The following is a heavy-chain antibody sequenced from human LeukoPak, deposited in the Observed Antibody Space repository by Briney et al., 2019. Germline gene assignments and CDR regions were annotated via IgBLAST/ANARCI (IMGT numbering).Heavy chain of an antibody. J-gene: IGHJ5*02. Sequence: SETLSLTCAVYGGSLSSTYWSWIRQPPGKGLEWIGEINHRGSTNCNPTLKSRVAISVDTSKNQFTPKQSSVTAADTAVYYWARERTRGVVTAISWFDPWGQGTLVTVSS. D-gene: IGHD2-21*02. V-gene: IGHV4-34*01. CDR2: INHRGST. CDR1: GGSLSSTY. CDR3: ARERTRGVVTAISWFDP.